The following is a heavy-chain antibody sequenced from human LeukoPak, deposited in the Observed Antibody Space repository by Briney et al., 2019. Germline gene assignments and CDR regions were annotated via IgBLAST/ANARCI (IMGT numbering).Heavy chain of an antibody. CDR2: INPNSGGT. J-gene: IGHJ4*02. CDR1: GYTFTGYY. CDR3: ARVRVGEDLDY. Sequence: ASVKVSCKASGYTFTGYYMHWGRQAPGQGLEWMGGINPNSGGTNYAQKFQGRVTMTRDASISAAYMELSRLTSDDTAVYYCARVRVGEDLDYWGQGTLVTVSS. D-gene: IGHD3-16*01. V-gene: IGHV1-2*02.